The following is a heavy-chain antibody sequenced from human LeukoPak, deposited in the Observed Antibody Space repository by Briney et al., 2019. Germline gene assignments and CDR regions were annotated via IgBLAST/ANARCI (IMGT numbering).Heavy chain of an antibody. Sequence: ASETLSLTCTVSGGSISSSSYYWGWLRQPPGKGLEWIGSIYYSGSTYYNPSLKSRVTISVDTSKNQFSLKLSSVTAADTAVYYCARSMGDYVWGSYRSRPDYYYMDVWGKGTTVTVSS. CDR1: GGSISSSSYY. D-gene: IGHD3-16*02. CDR2: IYYSGST. V-gene: IGHV4-39*07. CDR3: ARSMGDYVWGSYRSRPDYYYMDV. J-gene: IGHJ6*03.